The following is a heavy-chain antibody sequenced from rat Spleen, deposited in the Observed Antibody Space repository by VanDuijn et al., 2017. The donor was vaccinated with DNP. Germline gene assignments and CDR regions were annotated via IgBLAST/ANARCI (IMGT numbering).Heavy chain of an antibody. D-gene: IGHD4-3*01. CDR1: GFTFTFYG. V-gene: IGHV5S23*01. CDR2: ITASGGST. CDR3: AKNSGYYFDY. J-gene: IGHJ2*01. Sequence: EVQLVESGGGLVQPGRSLKLSCAASGFTFTFYGMAWVRQAPKKGLEWVASITASGGSTSYRDSVKGRFTISRDNAKSSLYLQMNSLKSEDTATYYCAKNSGYYFDYWGQGVMVTVSS.